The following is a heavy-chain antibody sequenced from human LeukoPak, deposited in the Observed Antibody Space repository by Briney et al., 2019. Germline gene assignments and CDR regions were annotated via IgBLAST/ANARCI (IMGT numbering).Heavy chain of an antibody. V-gene: IGHV3-74*03. CDR1: GFTFSRYW. D-gene: IGHD3-10*01. CDR2: INSDGSST. J-gene: IGHJ6*04. Sequence: GGSLRLSCAASGFTFSRYWMHWVRQAPGKGLGWVSRINSDGSSTKSAYPVTRPFPISRDNAKNTLYLQMTSLTSEHTAFYYCATGAADTMVRGVITSYYYYGMDVWGKGTTVTVSS. CDR3: ATGAADTMVRGVITSYYYYGMDV.